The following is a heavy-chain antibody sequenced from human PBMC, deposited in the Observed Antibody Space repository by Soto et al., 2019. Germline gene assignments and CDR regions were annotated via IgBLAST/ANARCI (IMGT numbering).Heavy chain of an antibody. D-gene: IGHD6-13*01. J-gene: IGHJ6*02. V-gene: IGHV5-51*01. CDR1: GYSFTSYW. Sequence: EVQLVQSGAEVKKPGESLKISCKGSGYSFTSYWIGWVRQMPGKGLEWMGIIYPGDSDTRYSPSFQGQVTISADKSISTAYLQWISLKASDTAMYSCASTSAAGKYYYGMDVWGQGTTVTVSS. CDR3: ASTSAAGKYYYGMDV. CDR2: IYPGDSDT.